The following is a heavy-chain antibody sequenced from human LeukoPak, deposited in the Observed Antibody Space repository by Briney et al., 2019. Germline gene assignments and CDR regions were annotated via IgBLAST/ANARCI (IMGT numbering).Heavy chain of an antibody. CDR2: IYYSGST. D-gene: IGHD5-18*01. CDR1: GGSISSSSYY. Sequence: SETLSLTCTVSGGSISSSSYYWGWIRQPPGKGLEWIGSIYYSGSTYYNPSLKSRVTISVDTSKNQFSLKLSSVTAADTAVYYCARGGYSYGYRFHPSFVDYWGQGTLVTVSS. V-gene: IGHV4-39*01. CDR3: ARGGYSYGYRFHPSFVDY. J-gene: IGHJ4*02.